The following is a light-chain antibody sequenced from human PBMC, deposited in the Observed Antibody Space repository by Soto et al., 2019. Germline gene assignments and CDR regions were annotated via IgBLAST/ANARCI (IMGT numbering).Light chain of an antibody. CDR2: DAS. J-gene: IGKJ4*01. CDR1: QSVSSY. CDR3: QQRSNWLT. V-gene: IGKV3-11*01. Sequence: EIVLTQSPATLSLSPGERDTLSCRASQSVSSYLAWYQQKPGQAPRLLIYDASNRASGIPARFSGSGSGTDFTLTISSLEPEDFAFYYCQQRSNWLTFGGGTKVEIK.